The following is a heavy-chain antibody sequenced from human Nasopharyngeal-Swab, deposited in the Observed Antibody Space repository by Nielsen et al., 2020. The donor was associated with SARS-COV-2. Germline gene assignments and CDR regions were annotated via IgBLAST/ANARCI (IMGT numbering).Heavy chain of an antibody. CDR2: ISGSGDTP. V-gene: IGHV3-23*01. CDR3: AKAPYLRGLDV. D-gene: IGHD2-21*01. Sequence: GGSLRLSCAVSGFTFSSYAMSWVRQAPGKGLEWVSIISGSGDTPYYADSVNDRFTISRDNSKNTLYLQMNSLRVEDTALYYCAKAPYLRGLDVWGQGTTVTVSS. J-gene: IGHJ6*02. CDR1: GFTFSSYA.